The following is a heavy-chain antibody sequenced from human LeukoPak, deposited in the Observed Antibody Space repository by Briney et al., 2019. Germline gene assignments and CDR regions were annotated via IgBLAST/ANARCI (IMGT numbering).Heavy chain of an antibody. D-gene: IGHD2-15*01. J-gene: IGHJ3*01. CDR2: ISYSGSI. CDR1: GGSLTSDPYY. CDR3: VRYCAGSNCYSNRGGFDV. V-gene: IGHV4-61*01. Sequence: SETLSLTCTVSGGSLTSDPYYWSWIRQPPGKDPEWIGHISYSGSINSNPSLRSRISASIDTSKNQFSLNLNFVTAADTAVYYCVRYCAGSNCYSNRGGFDVRGRGTMVTVSS.